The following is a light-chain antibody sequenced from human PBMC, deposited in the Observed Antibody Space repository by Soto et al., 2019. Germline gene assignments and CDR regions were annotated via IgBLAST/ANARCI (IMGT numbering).Light chain of an antibody. CDR2: GAS. CDR1: QSVSSN. J-gene: IGKJ1*01. Sequence: EIVMTQSPATLSLSPGERATLSCRASQSVSSNLAWYQQKPGQAPRLLIYGASTRATGIPARFSGSGSGTEFTLTLSSLQSEAFAVYYCQQYNNWTPWTFGQGTKVEIK. CDR3: QQYNNWTPWT. V-gene: IGKV3-15*01.